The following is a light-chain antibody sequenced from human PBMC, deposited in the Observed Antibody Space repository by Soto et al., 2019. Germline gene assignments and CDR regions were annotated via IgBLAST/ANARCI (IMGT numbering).Light chain of an antibody. CDR2: GAS. V-gene: IGKV1-9*01. J-gene: IGKJ4*01. Sequence: SQLTQSPSFLSASVGDRVPITCRASQCISSYLAWYQQKPGKAPKLLIYGASTLQSGVPSRFSGSGSGTEFTLTISSLQPEDSATYYCQQLNTYPLSFGGGTKVEIK. CDR1: QCISSY. CDR3: QQLNTYPLS.